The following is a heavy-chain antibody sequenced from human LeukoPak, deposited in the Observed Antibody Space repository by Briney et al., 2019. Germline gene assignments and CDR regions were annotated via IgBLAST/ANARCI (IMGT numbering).Heavy chain of an antibody. J-gene: IGHJ3*02. D-gene: IGHD6-19*01. CDR2: INPNSGGT. Sequence: GASVKVSCKASEYTFTAYYMHWVRQAPGQGLEWMGWINPNSGGTKYAQNFQGRVIMTRDTSISTAYMELSRLTSDDTAIYYCAKGGLRLGLDAFDIWGQGTMVTVSS. CDR1: EYTFTAYY. V-gene: IGHV1-2*02. CDR3: AKGGLRLGLDAFDI.